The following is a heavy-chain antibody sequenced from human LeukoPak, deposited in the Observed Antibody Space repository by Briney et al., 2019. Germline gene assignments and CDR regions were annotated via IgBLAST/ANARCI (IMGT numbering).Heavy chain of an antibody. V-gene: IGHV3-21*01. CDR1: GFTFSTYS. J-gene: IGHJ3*02. D-gene: IGHD6-19*01. CDR3: AREGSSGWYPGYAFDI. CDR2: ISSSSSYI. Sequence: AGGSLRLSCAASGFTFSTYSMNWVRQAPGKGLEWVSSISSSSSYIYYADSVKGRFTISRDNAKKSLYLQMNSLRAEDTAVYYCAREGSSGWYPGYAFDIWGQGTMVTVSS.